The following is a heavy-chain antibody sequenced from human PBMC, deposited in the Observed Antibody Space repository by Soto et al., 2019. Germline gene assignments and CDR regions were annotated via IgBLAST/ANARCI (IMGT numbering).Heavy chain of an antibody. CDR2: INAGNGNT. CDR3: ARDDIVATIYENWFDH. J-gene: IGHJ5*02. D-gene: IGHD5-12*01. Sequence: ASVKVSGKASGYTFTSYAMHWVRQAPGQRLEWMGWINAGNGNTKYSQKFQGRVTITRDTSASAAYMELSSLRSEDTAVYYCARDDIVATIYENWFDHWGQGTLVSVSA. V-gene: IGHV1-3*01. CDR1: GYTFTSYA.